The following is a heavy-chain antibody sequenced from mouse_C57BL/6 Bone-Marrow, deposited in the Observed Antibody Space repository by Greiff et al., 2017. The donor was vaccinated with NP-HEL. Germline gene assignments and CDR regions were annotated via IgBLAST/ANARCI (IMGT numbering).Heavy chain of an antibody. CDR2: IWRGGST. CDR3: ATPFITNTPYYAMDY. D-gene: IGHD1-1*01. Sequence: VQLVESGPGLVQPSQSLSITCTVSGFSLTSYGVHWVRQSPGKGLEWLGVIWRGGSTDYNAAFMSRLSITKDNSKSQVFFKMNSLQADDTAIYYCATPFITNTPYYAMDYWGQGTSVTVSS. V-gene: IGHV2-5*01. CDR1: GFSLTSYG. J-gene: IGHJ4*01.